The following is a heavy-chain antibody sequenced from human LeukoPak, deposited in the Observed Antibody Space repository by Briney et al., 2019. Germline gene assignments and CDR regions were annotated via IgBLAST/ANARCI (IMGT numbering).Heavy chain of an antibody. CDR1: GFTFSNSA. V-gene: IGHV3-21*01. J-gene: IGHJ4*02. D-gene: IGHD3-9*01. CDR3: ARDPLRYLRVGHYDY. Sequence: GGSLRLSWAASGFTFSNSAMNWVRPVPGEGLEWVSSIDYDSSHVYYAASVRGRFTISRDNARNSVYLQMNSLRVEDTAVYYCARDPLRYLRVGHYDYWGQGTLVAVSS. CDR2: IDYDSSHV.